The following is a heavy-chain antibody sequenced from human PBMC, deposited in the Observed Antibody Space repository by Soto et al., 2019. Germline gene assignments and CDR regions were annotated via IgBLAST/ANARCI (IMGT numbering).Heavy chain of an antibody. CDR2: IMPVFGTS. D-gene: IGHD3-22*01. CDR3: ARTRSSGYYPNDAADI. CDR1: GGTFSNYA. J-gene: IGHJ3*02. Sequence: QVQLVQSGAEVKKPGSSVKVSCKASGGTFSNYAITWVRQAPGQGPEWMGGIMPVFGTSNYAQKFQGRVTITADKSTNTAYMELRSLRSEETSVFFCARTRSSGYYPNDAADIWGPGTMVIVSS. V-gene: IGHV1-69*06.